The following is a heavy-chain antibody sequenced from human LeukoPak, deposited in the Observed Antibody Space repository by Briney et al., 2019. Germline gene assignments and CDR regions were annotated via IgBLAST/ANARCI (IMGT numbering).Heavy chain of an antibody. V-gene: IGHV1-2*02. CDR1: GYIFTGYF. D-gene: IGHD1-14*01. CDR3: ARDGNLDY. CDR2: INPNSGGA. Sequence: GASVKVSCKASGYIFTGYFMHWVRQAPGQGLEWMGWINPNSGGANYAQKFQGRVTMTRDTSISTACMELSSLRSDDTAVYYCARDGNLDYWGQGTLVTVSS. J-gene: IGHJ4*02.